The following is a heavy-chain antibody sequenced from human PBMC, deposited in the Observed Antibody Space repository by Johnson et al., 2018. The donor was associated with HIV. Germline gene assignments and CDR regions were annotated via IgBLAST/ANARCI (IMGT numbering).Heavy chain of an antibody. CDR3: AKVSEFSYESSALNDAFDI. CDR1: GFTFSNAW. CDR2: LTSNTDGGTT. J-gene: IGHJ3*02. Sequence: VQLVESGGGLVKPGGSLILSCAASGFTFSNAWMSWFRQAPGTGLEWVGRLTSNTDGGTTDYATPVKGRFTTSRDNAKNSLYLQRNSLRAEDTALYYCAKVSEFSYESSALNDAFDIWGQGTMVTVSS. D-gene: IGHD3-22*01. V-gene: IGHV3-15*05.